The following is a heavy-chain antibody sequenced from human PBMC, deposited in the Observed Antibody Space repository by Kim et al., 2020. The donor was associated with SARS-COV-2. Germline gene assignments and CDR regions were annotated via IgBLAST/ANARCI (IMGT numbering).Heavy chain of an antibody. D-gene: IGHD3-9*01. CDR3: ARWSPVYYDILTGYYRDY. CDR1: GYTFTSYY. CDR2: INPSGGST. Sequence: ASVKVSCKASGYTFTSYYMHWVRQAPGQGLEWMGIINPSGGSTSYAQKFQGRVTMTRDTSTSTVYMELSSLRSEDTAVYYCARWSPVYYDILTGYYRDYWGQGTLVTVSS. V-gene: IGHV1-46*01. J-gene: IGHJ4*02.